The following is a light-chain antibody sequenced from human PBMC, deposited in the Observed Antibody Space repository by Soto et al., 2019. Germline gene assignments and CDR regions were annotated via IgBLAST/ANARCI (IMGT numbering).Light chain of an antibody. Sequence: VLTQSPSASASLGASVKLTCTLSSGHSSYAIAWHQQQPEKGPRYLMKLNSDGSHSKGDGIPDRFSGSSSGAERYLTISSLQSEDEADYYCQTWGTGIGVFGGGTKLTVL. J-gene: IGLJ3*02. CDR3: QTWGTGIGV. CDR2: LNSDGSH. V-gene: IGLV4-69*01. CDR1: SGHSSYA.